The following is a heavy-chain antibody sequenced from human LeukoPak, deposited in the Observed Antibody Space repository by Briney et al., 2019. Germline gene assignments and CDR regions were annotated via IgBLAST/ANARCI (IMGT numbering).Heavy chain of an antibody. D-gene: IGHD5-18*01. Sequence: NPSETLSLTCTVSGYSISSGYYWGWIRQPPGKGLEWIGSIYHSGSTYYNPSLKSRVTISVDTSKNQFSLKLSSVTAADTAVYYCARAIQLWIYYFDYWGQGTLVTVSS. V-gene: IGHV4-38-2*02. CDR3: ARAIQLWIYYFDY. CDR1: GYSISSGYY. CDR2: IYHSGST. J-gene: IGHJ4*02.